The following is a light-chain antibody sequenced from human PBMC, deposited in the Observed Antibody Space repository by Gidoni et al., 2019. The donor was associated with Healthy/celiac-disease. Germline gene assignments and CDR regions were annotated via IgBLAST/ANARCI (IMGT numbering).Light chain of an antibody. J-gene: IGKJ1*01. V-gene: IGKV1-39*01. CDR3: QQSYSTLWT. CDR1: QSISSY. Sequence: DIQMTQYTSSLSASVGDSVTITCRASQSISSYLNWYQQKPGKAPKLLIYAASSLQSGVPSRFSGSGSGTDFTLTISSLQPEDFATYYCQQSYSTLWTFGQGTKVEIK. CDR2: AAS.